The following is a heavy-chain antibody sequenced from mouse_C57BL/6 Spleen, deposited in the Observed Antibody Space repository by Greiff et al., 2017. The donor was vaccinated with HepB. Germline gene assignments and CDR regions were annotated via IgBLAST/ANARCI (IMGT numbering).Heavy chain of an antibody. Sequence: EVQLQQSGAELVRPGASVKLSCTASGFNIKDDYMHWVKQRPEQGLEWIGWIDPENGDTEYASKFQGKATITADTSSNTAYLPLSSLTSEDTAVYYCTVITHWYFDVWGTGTTVTVSS. D-gene: IGHD2-4*01. CDR3: TVITHWYFDV. CDR1: GFNIKDDY. J-gene: IGHJ1*03. CDR2: IDPENGDT. V-gene: IGHV14-4*01.